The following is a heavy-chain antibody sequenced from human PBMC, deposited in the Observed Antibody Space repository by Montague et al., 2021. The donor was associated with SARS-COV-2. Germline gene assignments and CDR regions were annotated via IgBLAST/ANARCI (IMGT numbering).Heavy chain of an antibody. CDR3: ARHLTVTTVTSHMYHYAMDV. J-gene: IGHJ6*02. V-gene: IGHV4-59*08. CDR1: GNSISNYS. CDR2: IYYSGST. D-gene: IGHD4-11*01. Sequence: SETLSLTCSVSGNSISNYSWSWIRQSPGKGLEWIGYIYYSGSTNYNPSLTSRVTISVDTSKNQFSLKLTSVTAADTAVYYCARHLTVTTVTSHMYHYAMDVWGQGTPVTVSS.